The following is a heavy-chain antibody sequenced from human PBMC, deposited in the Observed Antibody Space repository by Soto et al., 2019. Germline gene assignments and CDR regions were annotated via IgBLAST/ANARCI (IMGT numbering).Heavy chain of an antibody. CDR1: GFTFSSYA. V-gene: IGHV3-23*01. J-gene: IGHJ6*03. Sequence: EVELLESGGGLVQPGGSLRLSCAASGFTFSSYAMSWVRQGPGKGLEWVSSVSGSGDSTYYADSVRGRFTVSRDNSKNALYRQMNSRRAEDTAVYYCAKDPAGRVYYDYYYMDVWGKGTTVTVSS. CDR3: AKDPAGRVYYDYYYMDV. CDR2: VSGSGDST. D-gene: IGHD6-13*01.